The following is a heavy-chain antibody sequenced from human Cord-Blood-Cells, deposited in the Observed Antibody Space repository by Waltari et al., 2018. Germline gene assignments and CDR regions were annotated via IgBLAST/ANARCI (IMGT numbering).Heavy chain of an antibody. Sequence: QVQLVQSGAEVKKPGASVKVSCKASGYTFTSYAMHWVRQAPGQRLGWMGWINAGNGNTKYSQKFQGRVTITRDTSASTAYMELSSLRSEDTAVYYCAREGRRAIAVAGYYDYWGQGTLVTVSS. V-gene: IGHV1-3*01. CDR2: INAGNGNT. D-gene: IGHD6-19*01. J-gene: IGHJ4*02. CDR1: GYTFTSYA. CDR3: AREGRRAIAVAGYYDY.